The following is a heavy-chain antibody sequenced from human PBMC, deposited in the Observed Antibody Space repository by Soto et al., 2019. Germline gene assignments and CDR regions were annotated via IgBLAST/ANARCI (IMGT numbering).Heavy chain of an antibody. V-gene: IGHV3-33*01. J-gene: IGHJ4*02. CDR3: ARDLAHYYFDY. CDR2: IWYDGSNK. Sequence: QVQLVESGGGVVQPGRSLRLSCAASGFTFSSYGMHWVRQAPGKGLEWVAVIWYDGSNKYYADSVKGRFTISRDNSKNTLYLQMNSLRAEDTAVYYCARDLAHYYFDYWGQGTLVTVSS. CDR1: GFTFSSYG.